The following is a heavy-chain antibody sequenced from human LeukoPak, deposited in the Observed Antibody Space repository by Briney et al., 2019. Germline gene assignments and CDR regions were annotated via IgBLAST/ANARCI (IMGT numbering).Heavy chain of an antibody. CDR3: ARRSGVRGYSGYPIGY. J-gene: IGHJ4*02. CDR2: INHSGST. V-gene: IGHV4-34*01. Sequence: SETLSLTCTVYGGSFSGYYWRWIRQPPGKGLEWMGEINHSGSTNYNPSLKSRVTISVDTSKNQFSLKLSSVTAADTAVYYCARRSGVRGYSGYPIGYWGRGTLVTVSS. D-gene: IGHD5-12*01. CDR1: GGSFSGYY.